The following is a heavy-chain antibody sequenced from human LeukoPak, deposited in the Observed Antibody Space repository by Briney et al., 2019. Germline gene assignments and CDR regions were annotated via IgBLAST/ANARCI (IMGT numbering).Heavy chain of an antibody. CDR3: AKDLSSSWPDYFDY. D-gene: IGHD6-13*01. Sequence: GGSLRLSCAASGFTFSSYGIHWVRQAPGKGLEWVAFIRYDGSHKYYADSVKGRFTISRDNSKNTLYLQMISLRTEDTAVYYCAKDLSSSWPDYFDYWGQGTLVTVSS. V-gene: IGHV3-30*02. CDR2: IRYDGSHK. J-gene: IGHJ4*02. CDR1: GFTFSSYG.